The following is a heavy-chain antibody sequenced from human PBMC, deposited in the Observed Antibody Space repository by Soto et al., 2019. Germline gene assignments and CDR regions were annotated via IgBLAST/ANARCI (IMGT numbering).Heavy chain of an antibody. V-gene: IGHV4-31*03. J-gene: IGHJ1*01. D-gene: IGHD2-15*01. CDR2: IYYSGST. Sequence: PSETLSLTCTVSGGSISSGGYYWSWIRQHPGKGLEWIGYIYYSGSTYYNPSLKSRVTISVDTSKNQFSLKLSSVTAADTDVYYCATGRPGGQCSGGSCYGPYFQHWGQGTLVTVSS. CDR1: GGSISSGGYY. CDR3: ATGRPGGQCSGGSCYGPYFQH.